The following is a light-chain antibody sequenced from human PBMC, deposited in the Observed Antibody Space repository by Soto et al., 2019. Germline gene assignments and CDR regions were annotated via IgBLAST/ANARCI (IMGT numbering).Light chain of an antibody. CDR2: GAS. J-gene: IGKJ5*01. CDR1: QSVSSSY. Sequence: EIVLTQSPGTLSLSPGERATLSCRASQSVSSSYLAWYQQKPGQAPRLLIYGASSRATGIPDRFSGSGSGTDFTLTISRLEPVDCAVYCCQQYGSSPLVTFGQGTRLEIK. V-gene: IGKV3-20*01. CDR3: QQYGSSPLVT.